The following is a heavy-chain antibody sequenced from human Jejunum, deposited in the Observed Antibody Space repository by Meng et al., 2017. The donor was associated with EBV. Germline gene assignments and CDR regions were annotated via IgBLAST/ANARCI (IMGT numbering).Heavy chain of an antibody. CDR2: IYSDSTT. J-gene: IGHJ5*01. CDR3: AKRETSGWYDL. Sequence: QLGDSGGGLIQPGGSVRLSCAASGFIVSNSYFSWVRQAPGKGLEWVSVIYSDSTTHYADSVKGRFTMSRDNSKSTLFLQMDSLRAEDTAIYYCAKRETSGWYDLWGQGTLVTVSS. CDR1: GFIVSNSY. D-gene: IGHD6-19*01. V-gene: IGHV3-53*01.